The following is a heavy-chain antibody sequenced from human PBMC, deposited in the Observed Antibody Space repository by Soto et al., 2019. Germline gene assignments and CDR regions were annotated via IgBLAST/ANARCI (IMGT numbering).Heavy chain of an antibody. V-gene: IGHV3-23*01. D-gene: IGHD3-10*01. CDR1: GFTFSTYA. CDR3: AKDRYYYGSGSYLGPHFFDY. Sequence: GSLRLSCAASGFTFSTYAMSWVRQAPGKGLEWVSAISGSGGSTYYADSVKGRFTISRDNSKNTLYLQMNSLRAEDTAVYYCAKDRYYYGSGSYLGPHFFDYWGQGTLVTVSS. J-gene: IGHJ4*02. CDR2: ISGSGGST.